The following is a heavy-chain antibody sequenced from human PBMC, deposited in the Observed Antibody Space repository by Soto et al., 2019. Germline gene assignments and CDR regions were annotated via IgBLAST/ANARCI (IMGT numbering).Heavy chain of an antibody. D-gene: IGHD2-2*01. CDR3: AHRFSPSALFDQ. CDR1: GFSLSTNGVG. J-gene: IGHJ4*02. CDR2: IYWDDDK. Sequence: QITLKESGPTLVKPTQTLTLTCTVSGFSLSTNGVGVGWIRQPPGKALEWLALIYWDDDKRYSPSLKSRLTITKDTSRDQVVLTMTNMDPVDTATYYCAHRFSPSALFDQWGQGTLVTVSS. V-gene: IGHV2-5*02.